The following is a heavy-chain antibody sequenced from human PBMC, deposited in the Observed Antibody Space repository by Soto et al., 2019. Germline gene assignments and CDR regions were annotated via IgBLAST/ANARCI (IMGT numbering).Heavy chain of an antibody. CDR3: ARGGLEPVDY. Sequence: EVQLVESGGDLVQPGGSLRLSCAASGFSFSTFWMHWVRQAPGKGLVWVSRINPEETTTTYADSVRGRFIISRDNAKNTLYLQMNSLRADDTAVYYCARGGLEPVDYWGQGTLVTVFS. CDR2: INPEETTT. V-gene: IGHV3-74*01. J-gene: IGHJ4*02. D-gene: IGHD2-2*01. CDR1: GFSFSTFW.